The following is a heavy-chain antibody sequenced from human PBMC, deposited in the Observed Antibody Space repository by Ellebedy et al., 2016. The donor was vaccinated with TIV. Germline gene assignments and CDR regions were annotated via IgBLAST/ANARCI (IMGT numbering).Heavy chain of an antibody. CDR3: ARLRVSRGTTTESKSRIYIYGMDV. V-gene: IGHV5-10-1*01. J-gene: IGHJ6*02. Sequence: GGSLRLSXKGSGYSFVDYWIIWVRQTPGKGLEWMGRIDPGDSSAKYNPSFRGHVTMSVDKSLTTAYLQWSTLEASDSGTYYCARLRVSRGTTTESKSRIYIYGMDVWGQGTTVTVSS. D-gene: IGHD1-1*01. CDR2: IDPGDSSA. CDR1: GYSFVDYW.